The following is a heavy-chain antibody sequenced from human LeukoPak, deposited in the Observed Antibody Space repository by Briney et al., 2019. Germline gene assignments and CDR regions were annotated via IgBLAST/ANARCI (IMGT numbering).Heavy chain of an antibody. J-gene: IGHJ6*02. CDR1: GYTFTSYG. CDR3: ARDPSSGDSSGYYPSSYGMDV. CDR2: ISAYNGNT. Sequence: GASVKVSCTASGYTFTSYGISWVRQAPGQGLEWMGWISAYNGNTNYAQKLQGRVTMTTDTSTSTAYMELRSLRSDDTAVYYCARDPSSGDSSGYYPSSYGMDVWGQGTTVTVSS. D-gene: IGHD3-22*01. V-gene: IGHV1-18*01.